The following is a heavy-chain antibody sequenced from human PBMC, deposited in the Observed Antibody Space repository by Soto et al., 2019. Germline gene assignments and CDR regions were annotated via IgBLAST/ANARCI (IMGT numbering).Heavy chain of an antibody. J-gene: IGHJ6*02. CDR2: ISWDGGST. D-gene: IGHD2-2*01. CDR1: GFTFDDYT. V-gene: IGHV3-43*01. CDR3: AKSDCSSTSCYVPEAGYYYGMDV. Sequence: GGSLRLSCAASGFTFDDYTMHWVRQAPGKGLEWVSLISWDGGSTYYADSVKGRFTISRDNSKNSLYLQMNSLRTEDTALYYCAKSDCSSTSCYVPEAGYYYGMDVWGQGTTVTVSS.